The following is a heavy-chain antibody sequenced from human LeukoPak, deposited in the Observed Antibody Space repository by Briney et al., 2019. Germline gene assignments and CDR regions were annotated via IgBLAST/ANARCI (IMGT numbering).Heavy chain of an antibody. J-gene: IGHJ2*01. D-gene: IGHD3-22*01. V-gene: IGHV4-4*07. CDR2: MDITGRS. CDR1: GGSISSYY. Sequence: KPSETLSLTCTVTGGSISSYYWRWVRQATEKGLEWIGRMDITGRSNYSPSLKGRVTMSIDTSKNQLSLNVKSLTAADTAVYYCARARNYYEQNTFQHHWCFDIWGRGSLVIVSS. CDR3: ARARNYYEQNTFQHHWCFDI.